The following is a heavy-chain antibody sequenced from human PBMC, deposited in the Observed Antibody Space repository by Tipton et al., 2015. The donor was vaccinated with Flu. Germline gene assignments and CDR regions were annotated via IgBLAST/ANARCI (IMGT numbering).Heavy chain of an antibody. J-gene: IGHJ4*02. D-gene: IGHD6-13*01. V-gene: IGHV4-61*02. CDR1: GGSISSGYSY. Sequence: TLSLTCTVSGGSISSGYSYWNWIRQPAGKGLEWIGRIYSSGNTNYNPSLKSRVTILVDTSKNQFSLKLNSVTVADTAVYYCARGAIPQLTFDYWGQGTLVTVSS. CDR2: IYSSGNT. CDR3: ARGAIPQLTFDY.